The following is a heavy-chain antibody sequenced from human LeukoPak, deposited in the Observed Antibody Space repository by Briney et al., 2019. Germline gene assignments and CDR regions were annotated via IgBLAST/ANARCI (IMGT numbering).Heavy chain of an antibody. V-gene: IGHV4-39*01. Sequence: PPETLSLTCTVSGGSVSSGSYYWGWIRQPPGEGLEWIGSIYNSGSTYYNPSLESRVTISVDTSKNRFSLRLSSVTAADTAVYYCARQIVPLSRIRIDVWGQGTTVTVSS. CDR2: IYNSGST. CDR3: ARQIVPLSRIRIDV. J-gene: IGHJ6*02. D-gene: IGHD2-15*01. CDR1: GGSVSSGSYY.